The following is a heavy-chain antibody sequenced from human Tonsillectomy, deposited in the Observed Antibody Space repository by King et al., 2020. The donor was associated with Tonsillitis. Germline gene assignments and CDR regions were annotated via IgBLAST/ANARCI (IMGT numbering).Heavy chain of an antibody. Sequence: ITLKESGPTLVKPTQTITLTCTFSGFSLSTSGVGVGWIRQPPGKALEWLALIYWDDDKRYSPSLKSRLTITKDTSKNQVVLTMTNMDPVDTATYYCALLTAAEYFQHWGQGTLVTVSS. CDR3: ALLTAAEYFQH. J-gene: IGHJ1*01. CDR1: GFSLSTSGVG. D-gene: IGHD3-9*01. CDR2: IYWDDDK. V-gene: IGHV2-5*02.